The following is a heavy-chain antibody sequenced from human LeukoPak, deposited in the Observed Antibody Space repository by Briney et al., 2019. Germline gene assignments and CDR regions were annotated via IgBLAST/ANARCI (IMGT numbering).Heavy chain of an antibody. Sequence: GGSLRLSCAASGFTFSNHWMHWVRQAPGKGLMWVSRINRGGSRTDYADSVKGRFTTSRDDAKNTLYLQLNSLRAEDTAVYFCARGGSDTAMAHDYWGQGTLVTVSS. CDR1: GFTFSNHW. J-gene: IGHJ4*02. CDR2: INRGGSRT. CDR3: ARGGSDTAMAHDY. V-gene: IGHV3-74*01. D-gene: IGHD5-18*01.